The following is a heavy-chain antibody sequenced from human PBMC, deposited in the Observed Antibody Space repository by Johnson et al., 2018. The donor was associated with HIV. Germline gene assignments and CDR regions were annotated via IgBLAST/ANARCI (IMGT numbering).Heavy chain of an antibody. Sequence: QVLLVESGGGVVQPGRSLRLSCAASGFTFSTYGMHWVRQAPGKGLEWVAVIWYDGSNKYYADSVKGRFTISRDNSKNTLYLQMKSLRPEDAAVYYCAKESKWESRTPHAFDMWGQGTMVTVSP. CDR2: IWYDGSNK. CDR1: GFTFSTYG. V-gene: IGHV3-33*06. CDR3: AKESKWESRTPHAFDM. D-gene: IGHD1-26*01. J-gene: IGHJ3*02.